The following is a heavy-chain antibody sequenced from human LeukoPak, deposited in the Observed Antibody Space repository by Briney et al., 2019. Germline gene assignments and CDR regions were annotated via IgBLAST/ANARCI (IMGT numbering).Heavy chain of an antibody. CDR2: FHLSGNT. CDR1: GYSISSGYC. J-gene: IGHJ6*03. Sequence: SETLSLTCTVSGYSISSGYCWGWIRPSPGKGLEWIGSFHLSGNTFYNPSLKSRVTISEDPSKNQFSLNLSSVTAADPAVYYFARGPRADGGLTPYFLEVWGKGTPVNV. CDR3: ARGPRADGGLTPYFLEV. V-gene: IGHV4-38-2*02. D-gene: IGHD3-16*01.